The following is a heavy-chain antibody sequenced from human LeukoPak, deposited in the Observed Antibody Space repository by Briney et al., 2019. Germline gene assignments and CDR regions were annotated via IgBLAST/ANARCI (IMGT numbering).Heavy chain of an antibody. D-gene: IGHD6-19*01. V-gene: IGHV4-38-2*02. CDR2: IYHSGSS. Sequence: ASETLSLTCTVSGYSLSSGYYWGWIPQPPGEGLEWIGSIYHSGSSYYNPSLKSRVTISGNTSKNLFSRKVSSVTAADTAGYYCARVAHNSGWVQIREYLGQGTLVNVSS. CDR3: ARVAHNSGWVQIREY. CDR1: GYSLSSGYY. J-gene: IGHJ4*02.